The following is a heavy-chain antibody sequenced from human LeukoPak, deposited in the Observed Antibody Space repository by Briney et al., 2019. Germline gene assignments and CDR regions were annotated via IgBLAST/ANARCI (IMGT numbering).Heavy chain of an antibody. D-gene: IGHD5-18*01. J-gene: IGHJ4*02. CDR1: GFTFSSYS. CDR2: ISSSSSYI. Sequence: GGSLRLSCAASGFTFSSYSMNWVRQAPGKGLEWVSSISSSSSYIYYADSVKGRFTISRDNAKNSLYLQMNSLRAEDTAVYYCARDWEADSYGFGGIDYWGQGTLVTVSS. CDR3: ARDWEADSYGFGGIDY. V-gene: IGHV3-21*01.